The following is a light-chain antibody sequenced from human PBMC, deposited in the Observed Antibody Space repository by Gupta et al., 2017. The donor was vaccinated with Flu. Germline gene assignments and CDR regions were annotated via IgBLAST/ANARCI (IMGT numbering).Light chain of an antibody. CDR2: AAS. J-gene: IGKJ4*01. CDR1: RGISSY. V-gene: IGKV1D-8*01. Sequence: LMTQSPSLPSSATGGRVAISCRMRRGISSYLAWYQQKPGKAPELLIYAASTLRSGVPARFSGSGSGTNFTLTISCLQSKDLATYYCRQYYSFPLTFGGGTKVEIK. CDR3: RQYYSFPLT.